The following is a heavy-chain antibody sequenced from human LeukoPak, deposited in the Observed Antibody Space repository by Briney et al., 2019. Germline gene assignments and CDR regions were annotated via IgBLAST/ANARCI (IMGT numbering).Heavy chain of an antibody. J-gene: IGHJ3*02. CDR3: ARDTEDYYGSGSYYNDAFGI. CDR2: IYTSGST. Sequence: KSSETLSLTCTVSGGSISSYYWSWIRQPAGKGLEWIGRIYTSGSTNYNPSLKSRVTMSVDTSKNQFSLKLSSVTAADTAVYYCARDTEDYYGSGSYYNDAFGIWGQGTMVTVSS. V-gene: IGHV4-4*07. CDR1: GGSISSYY. D-gene: IGHD3-10*01.